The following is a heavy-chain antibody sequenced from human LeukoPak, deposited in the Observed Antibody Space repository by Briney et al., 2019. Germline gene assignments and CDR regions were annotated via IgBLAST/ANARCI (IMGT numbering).Heavy chain of an antibody. CDR3: AKDRGLRFLEWFQDAGFDY. D-gene: IGHD3-3*01. CDR1: GFTFDDYA. V-gene: IGHV3-9*01. Sequence: GGSLRLSCAASGFTFDDYAMHWVRQAPGKGLEGVSGISWNSGSIGYADSVKGRFTISRDNAKNSLYLQMNSLRAEDTALYYCAKDRGLRFLEWFQDAGFDYWGQGTLVTVSS. J-gene: IGHJ4*02. CDR2: ISWNSGSI.